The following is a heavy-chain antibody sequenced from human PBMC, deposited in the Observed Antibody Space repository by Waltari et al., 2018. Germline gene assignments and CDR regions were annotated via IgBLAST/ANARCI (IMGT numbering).Heavy chain of an antibody. Sequence: QVQLVQSGAEVKKPGASVKVSCKASGYTFNSYYKQWVRQAPGQGLEWMGIINPSGGSTSYAQKFQGRVTMTRDTSTSTVYMELSSLRSEDTAVYYCARNSGSYLGVDYWGQGTLVTVSS. CDR2: INPSGGST. CDR1: GYTFNSYY. V-gene: IGHV1-46*02. D-gene: IGHD1-26*01. CDR3: ARNSGSYLGVDY. J-gene: IGHJ4*02.